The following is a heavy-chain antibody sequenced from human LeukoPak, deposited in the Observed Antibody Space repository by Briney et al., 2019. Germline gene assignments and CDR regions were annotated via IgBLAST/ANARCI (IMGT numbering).Heavy chain of an antibody. CDR3: ARGLGYCTSTTCLLPFDY. Sequence: GGSLRLSCAASGFTVSTYYMTWVRQAPGKGLECVSVIYSGGSTYYADSVKGRFIVSRDNSKNTLYLQMNSLRAEDTAMYYCARGLGYCTSTTCLLPFDYWGQGTLVTVSS. CDR1: GFTVSTYY. V-gene: IGHV3-53*01. J-gene: IGHJ4*02. D-gene: IGHD2-2*01. CDR2: IYSGGST.